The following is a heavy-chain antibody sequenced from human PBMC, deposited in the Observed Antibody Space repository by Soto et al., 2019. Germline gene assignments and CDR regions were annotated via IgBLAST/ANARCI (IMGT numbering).Heavy chain of an antibody. D-gene: IGHD6-19*01. Sequence: VQLVESGGGVVRPGGSLRLSCAASGLTFDDYGMSWVRQAPGKGLEWVSGINWNGGSTGYAYSVKARFTISSDNAKNSLYLQMNSVRAEDTAVYYCARVRSSGWSLLNYFDYWGQGTLVTVSS. J-gene: IGHJ4*02. CDR2: INWNGGST. CDR3: ARVRSSGWSLLNYFDY. CDR1: GLTFDDYG. V-gene: IGHV3-20*04.